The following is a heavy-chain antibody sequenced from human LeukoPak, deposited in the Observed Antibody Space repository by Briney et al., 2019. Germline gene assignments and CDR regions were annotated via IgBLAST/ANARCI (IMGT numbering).Heavy chain of an antibody. CDR2: ISDNGGGT. CDR1: GFTFSTYA. CDR3: AREFKVGTTTLSFDI. J-gene: IGHJ3*02. Sequence: GGPLRLSCAASGFTFSTYAITWVRQAPGQGLEWVSAISDNGGGTYYADSAKGRFTVSRDNSKNTLYLQMNSLRAEDTAVYYCAREFKVGTTTLSFDIWGQGTIVTVSS. V-gene: IGHV3-23*01. D-gene: IGHD1-26*01.